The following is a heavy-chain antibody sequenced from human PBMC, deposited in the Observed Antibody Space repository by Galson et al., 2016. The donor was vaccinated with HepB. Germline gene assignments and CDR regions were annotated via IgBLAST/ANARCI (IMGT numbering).Heavy chain of an antibody. Sequence: SLRLSCAASGFTFSSYAMHWVRQAPGKGLEYVSAISNNGGSTYYADSVKGRFTISRDSSKDTLYLQMSSLRAEDMAVYYCVRATGSMDVWGQGTTVTVSS. D-gene: IGHD5-24*01. CDR1: GFTFSSYA. J-gene: IGHJ6*02. CDR3: VRATGSMDV. CDR2: ISNNGGST. V-gene: IGHV3-64D*06.